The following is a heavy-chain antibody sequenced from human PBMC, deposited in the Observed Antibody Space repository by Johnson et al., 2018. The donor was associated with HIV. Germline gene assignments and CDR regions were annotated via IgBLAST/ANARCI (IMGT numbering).Heavy chain of an antibody. J-gene: IGHJ3*02. Sequence: QVQLVESGGGLVKPGGSLRLSCAASGFTFSDYYMSWIRQAPGKGLEWISYISSSGDTTHYADSVKGRFTISRDNSKNSLYLQMNSLTVEDTALYYCARADRDSGTYHDAFDIWGQGTMVTVSS. CDR1: GFTFSDYY. CDR3: ARADRDSGTYHDAFDI. CDR2: ISSSGDTT. V-gene: IGHV3-11*01. D-gene: IGHD1-26*01.